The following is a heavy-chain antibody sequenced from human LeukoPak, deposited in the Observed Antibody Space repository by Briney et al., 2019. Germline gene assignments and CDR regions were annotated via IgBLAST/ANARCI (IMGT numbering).Heavy chain of an antibody. V-gene: IGHV3-13*01. CDR1: GFTFSSYD. Sequence: AGGSLRLSCAASGFTFSSYDMHWVRQTTGKGLEWVSSIGIAGDTYYPGSVKGRFTISRENAKNSLYLQMNGLRAGDTAVYYCARAPPYSSASWGYYGMDVWGQGTTVTVSS. CDR3: ARAPPYSSASWGYYGMDV. CDR2: IGIAGDT. J-gene: IGHJ6*02. D-gene: IGHD6-6*01.